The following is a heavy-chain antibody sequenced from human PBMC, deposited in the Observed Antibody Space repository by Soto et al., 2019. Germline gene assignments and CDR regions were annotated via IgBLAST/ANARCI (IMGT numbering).Heavy chain of an antibody. CDR2: IAGSGGKT. J-gene: IGHJ4*02. V-gene: IGHV3-23*01. D-gene: IGHD4-17*01. CDR1: GFTFSSYG. Sequence: HPGGSLRLSCAASGFTFSSYGMSWVRQAPGKGLEWVSGIAGSGGKTYYSDSVKGRFTISRDNSKNTLYLQMNSLRAEDTAVYYCAKDKTVSTAVVPYFDYWGQGTLVTVSS. CDR3: AKDKTVSTAVVPYFDY.